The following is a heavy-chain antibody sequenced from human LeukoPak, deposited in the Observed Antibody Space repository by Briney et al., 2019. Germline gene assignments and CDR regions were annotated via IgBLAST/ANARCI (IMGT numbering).Heavy chain of an antibody. CDR1: GYSFTSNY. D-gene: IGHD1-26*01. V-gene: IGHV1-46*01. CDR2: INPSGGST. J-gene: IGHJ4*02. Sequence: GASVKVSCKASGYSFTSNYIHWVRQAPGQGLEWMGIINPSGGSTDYPQRFQGRVTMTRDTSTNTVQMEMSSLRSEDTAVYYCARDRGIVGLTSLKSFDYWGQGTLVTVSS. CDR3: ARDRGIVGLTSLKSFDY.